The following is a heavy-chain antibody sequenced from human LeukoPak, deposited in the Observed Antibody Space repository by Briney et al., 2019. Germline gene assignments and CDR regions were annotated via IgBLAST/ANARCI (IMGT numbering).Heavy chain of an antibody. CDR2: ISYDGSNK. Sequence: GGSLRLSCAASGFTFSSYGMHWVRQAPGKGLEWVAVISYDGSNKYYADSVKGRFTISRDNSKNTLYLQMNSLRVEDTAVYYCALVVVVAATGAFDIWGQGTMVTVSS. CDR1: GFTFSSYG. D-gene: IGHD2-15*01. CDR3: ALVVVVAATGAFDI. V-gene: IGHV3-30*03. J-gene: IGHJ3*02.